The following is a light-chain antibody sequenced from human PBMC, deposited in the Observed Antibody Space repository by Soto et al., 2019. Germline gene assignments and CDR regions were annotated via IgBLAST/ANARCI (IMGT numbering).Light chain of an antibody. J-gene: IGKJ5*01. Sequence: GDRVTITFRASQSISSYLNWYQQKPGKAPKLLIYAASSLQSGVPSRFSGSGSGTDFTLTISSLEPEDFAVYYCQQRSIWPPITFGQGTRLETK. V-gene: IGKV1-39*01. CDR1: QSISSY. CDR3: QQRSIWPPIT. CDR2: AAS.